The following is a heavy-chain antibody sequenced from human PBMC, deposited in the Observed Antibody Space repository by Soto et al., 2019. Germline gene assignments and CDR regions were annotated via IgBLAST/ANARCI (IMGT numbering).Heavy chain of an antibody. D-gene: IGHD4-4*01. CDR3: ATNHSEYSNYDY. CDR1: GYTFTSYG. J-gene: IGHJ4*02. Sequence: SVKVSCKASGYTFTSYGISWVRQAPGQGLEWMGWISAYNGNTNYAQKLQGRVTMTTDTSTSTAYMELRSLRSDDTAVYYCATNHSEYSNYDYWGQGTLVTVSS. CDR2: ISAYNGNT. V-gene: IGHV1-18*01.